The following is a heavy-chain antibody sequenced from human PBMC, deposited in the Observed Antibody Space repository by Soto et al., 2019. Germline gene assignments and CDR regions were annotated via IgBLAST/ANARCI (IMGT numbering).Heavy chain of an antibody. CDR1: GFTFRSYW. D-gene: IGHD1-1*01. Sequence: EGQLVESGGGLVQPGGSLRLSCQVSGFTFRSYWMTWVRRAPGKGLEWVSNIKLDGSEKYYVDAVKGRCTISRDNAKNSLHLYLRDLRANDTAVYYCARGAMAGNEVPGDWGQGTLVTVSS. J-gene: IGHJ1*01. V-gene: IGHV3-7*05. CDR2: IKLDGSEK. CDR3: ARGAMAGNEVPGD.